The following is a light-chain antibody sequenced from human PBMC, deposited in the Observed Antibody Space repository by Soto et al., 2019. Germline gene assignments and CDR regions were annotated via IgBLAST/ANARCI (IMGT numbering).Light chain of an antibody. Sequence: EIVLTQSPGTLSLSPGERATLSCRASQSISSNYLAWYQQKPRQAPRLLIYGASSRATGIPDRFSGSGSGTDFTLSISRLEPEDFAVYYCQLYRSSPPITFGQGTRLEIK. V-gene: IGKV3-20*01. CDR3: QLYRSSPPIT. J-gene: IGKJ5*01. CDR2: GAS. CDR1: QSISSNY.